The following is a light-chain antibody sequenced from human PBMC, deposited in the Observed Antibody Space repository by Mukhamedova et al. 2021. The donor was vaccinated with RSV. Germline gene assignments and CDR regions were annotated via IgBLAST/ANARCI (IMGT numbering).Light chain of an antibody. CDR1: QRVSSSY. V-gene: IGKV3-20*01. CDR2: GAS. CDR3: QQYGSSRWT. Sequence: LSCRASQRVSSSYLAWYQQKPGQAPRLLIYGASSRATGIPDRFSGSGSGTDFTLTISRLEPEDFAVYYCQQYGSSRWTFGQGTKV. J-gene: IGKJ1*01.